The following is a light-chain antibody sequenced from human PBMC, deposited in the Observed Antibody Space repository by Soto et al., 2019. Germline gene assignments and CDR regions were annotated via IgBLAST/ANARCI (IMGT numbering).Light chain of an antibody. Sequence: ELVLTQSPATLSLSPGERATLSCRASQSVSSSYLAWYQQKPGQAPSLLIYGASRRATGIPDRFSGSGSGTDFTLTISRLEPEDFAVYYCQQYDSSPITFGQGTRLEI. CDR3: QQYDSSPIT. CDR1: QSVSSSY. CDR2: GAS. V-gene: IGKV3-20*01. J-gene: IGKJ5*01.